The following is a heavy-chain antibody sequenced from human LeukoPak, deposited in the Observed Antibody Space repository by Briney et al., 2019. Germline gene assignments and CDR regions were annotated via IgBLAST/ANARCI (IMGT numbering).Heavy chain of an antibody. CDR2: IWYGGSNK. Sequence: GGSLRLSCAASGFTFSSYGMHWVRQAPGKGLEWVAVIWYGGSNKYYADSVKGRSTISRDNSKNTLYLQMNSLRAEDTAVYYCASRGILGLYKGGFDYWSQGTLVTVSS. D-gene: IGHD1-26*01. V-gene: IGHV3-33*08. J-gene: IGHJ4*02. CDR1: GFTFSSYG. CDR3: ASRGILGLYKGGFDY.